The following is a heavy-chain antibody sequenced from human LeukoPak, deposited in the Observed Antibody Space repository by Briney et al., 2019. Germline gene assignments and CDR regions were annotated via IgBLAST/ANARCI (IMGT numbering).Heavy chain of an antibody. CDR1: GYTFTNYY. V-gene: IGHV1-46*01. CDR2: FNPIGDTT. J-gene: IGHJ4*02. D-gene: IGHD3-10*01. CDR3: ARASRGHDY. Sequence: ASVKVSCKASGYTFTNYYIHWVRQAPGQGLEWMGVFNPIGDTTGYAQKFQGRITMTRDTSTNTIFMELRSLRSVDSAVYYCARASRGHDYWGQGTLVTVSS.